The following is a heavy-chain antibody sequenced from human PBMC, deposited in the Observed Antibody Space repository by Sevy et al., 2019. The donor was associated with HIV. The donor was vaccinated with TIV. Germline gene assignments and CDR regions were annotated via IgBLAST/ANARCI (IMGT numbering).Heavy chain of an antibody. CDR3: ARSGRSYSSGWYSTSGDAFDI. CDR1: GGSFSGYY. CDR2: INHSGST. V-gene: IGHV4-34*01. J-gene: IGHJ3*02. D-gene: IGHD6-19*01. Sequence: SETLSLTCAVYGGSFSGYYWSWIRQPPGKGLERIGEINHSGSTNYNPSPKSRVTISVDTSKNQFSLRLSSVTAADTAVYYCARSGRSYSSGWYSTSGDAFDIWGQGTMVTVSS.